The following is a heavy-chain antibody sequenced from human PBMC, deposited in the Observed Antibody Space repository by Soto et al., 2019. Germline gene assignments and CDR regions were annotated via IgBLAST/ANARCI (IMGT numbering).Heavy chain of an antibody. J-gene: IGHJ4*02. Sequence: GGSLRLSCAASGFTVSTYYMNWVRQAPGEGLGWVSVVYSGGTTYYADSVRGRFTISRDNSKSTLFLQMNSLRAEDTAVYYCARGRSASSDFDSWGQGTLVTVSS. D-gene: IGHD3-10*01. CDR3: ARGRSASSDFDS. V-gene: IGHV3-66*01. CDR2: VYSGGTT. CDR1: GFTVSTYY.